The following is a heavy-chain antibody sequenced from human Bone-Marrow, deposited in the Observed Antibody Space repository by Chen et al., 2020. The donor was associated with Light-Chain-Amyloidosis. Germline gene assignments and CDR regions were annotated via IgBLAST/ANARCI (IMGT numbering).Heavy chain of an antibody. CDR1: GYTLTSYY. Sequence: QVQLVQSGAEVKKAGASVKVSCKASGYTLTSYYMHWVRQAPGQGLEWMGIINPSGGSTSYAQKFQGRVTMTRDTSTSTVYMGLSSLRSEDTAVYYCARGGGSTIRRGGPDYWGQGTLVTVSS. D-gene: IGHD5-12*01. V-gene: IGHV1-46*01. J-gene: IGHJ4*02. CDR2: INPSGGST. CDR3: ARGGGSTIRRGGPDY.